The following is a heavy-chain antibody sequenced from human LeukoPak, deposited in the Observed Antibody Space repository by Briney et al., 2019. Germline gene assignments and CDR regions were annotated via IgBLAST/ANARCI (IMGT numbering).Heavy chain of an antibody. CDR3: ARDGYGSGKGFFDY. D-gene: IGHD3-10*01. Sequence: ASVKVSCKASGVTFSRLVVSWVRQAPGQGLEWMGWISAYNGNTNYAQKLQGRVTMTTDTSSSTAYMELRSLTSDDTAVYYCARDGYGSGKGFFDYWGQGTLVTVSS. J-gene: IGHJ4*02. CDR2: ISAYNGNT. CDR1: GVTFSRLV. V-gene: IGHV1-18*01.